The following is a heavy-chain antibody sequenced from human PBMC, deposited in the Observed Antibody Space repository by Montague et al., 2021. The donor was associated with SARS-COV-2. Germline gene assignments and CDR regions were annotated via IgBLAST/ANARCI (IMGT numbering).Heavy chain of an antibody. V-gene: IGHV2-5*01. CDR2: IYSNDEK. CDR1: GFSLSTPNVG. Sequence: PALVKPTQTLTLACTFSGFSLSTPNVGVGWIRQPPGKALEWVAVIYSNDEKRCSPSLRNRLTITKDTAKNQVVLSLTYVDPVDTATYYCAHLIRYYDIFTGIPFDYWGQGSQVTVSS. J-gene: IGHJ4*02. D-gene: IGHD3-9*01. CDR3: AHLIRYYDIFTGIPFDY.